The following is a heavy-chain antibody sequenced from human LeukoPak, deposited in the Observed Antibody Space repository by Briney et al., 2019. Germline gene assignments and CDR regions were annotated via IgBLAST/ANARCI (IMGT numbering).Heavy chain of an antibody. CDR3: ARDYYYDSSPFDY. V-gene: IGHV3-21*01. D-gene: IGHD3-22*01. CDR1: GFTSSSYS. CDR2: IGSSSSYI. J-gene: IGHJ4*02. Sequence: PGGSLRLSCAASGFTSSSYSMNWVRQAPGKGLEWVSSIGSSSSYIYYADSVKGRFTISRDNAKNSLYLQMNSLRAEDTAVYYCARDYYYDSSPFDYWGQGTLVTVSS.